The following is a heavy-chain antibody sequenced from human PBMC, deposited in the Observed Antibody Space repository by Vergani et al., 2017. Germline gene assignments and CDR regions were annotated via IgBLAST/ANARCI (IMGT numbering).Heavy chain of an antibody. Sequence: QVQLQESGPGLVKPSQTLSLTCTVSGGSISSGSYYWSWIRQPAGKGLEWIGRIYTSGSTNYNPSLKSRVTISVDTSKNQFSLKLSSVTAADTAVYYCARDARTRDSNSPYYYYYMDVWGKGTTVTVSS. CDR1: GGSISSGSYY. CDR2: IYTSGST. CDR3: ARDARTRDSNSPYYYYYMDV. J-gene: IGHJ6*03. D-gene: IGHD4-11*01. V-gene: IGHV4-61*02.